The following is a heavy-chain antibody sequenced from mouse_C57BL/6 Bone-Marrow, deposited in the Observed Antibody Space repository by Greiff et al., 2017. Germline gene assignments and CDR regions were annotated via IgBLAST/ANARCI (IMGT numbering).Heavy chain of an antibody. CDR1: GFTFSSYA. Sequence: EVHLVESGGGLVKPGGSLKLSCAASGFTFSSYAMSWVRQTPEKRLEWVATISDGGSYTYYPDNVKGRFTISRDNAKNNLYLQMSHLKSEDTAMYYCARDLHYYGSSLDYWGQGTTLTVSS. CDR3: ARDLHYYGSSLDY. CDR2: ISDGGSYT. D-gene: IGHD1-1*01. V-gene: IGHV5-4*01. J-gene: IGHJ2*01.